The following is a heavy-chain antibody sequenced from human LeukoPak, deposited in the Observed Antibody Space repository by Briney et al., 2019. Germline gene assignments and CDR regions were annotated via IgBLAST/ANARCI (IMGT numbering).Heavy chain of an antibody. D-gene: IGHD6-19*01. J-gene: IGHJ6*03. V-gene: IGHV3-20*04. CDR2: INWNGGST. Sequence: PGGSLRLSCAASGFTFSSYSMNWVRQAPGKGLEWVSGINWNGGSTGYADSVKGRFTISRDNAKNSLYLQMNSLRAEDTALYYCARWASGIAVAGVHYYYYYMDVWGKGTTVTVSS. CDR3: ARWASGIAVAGVHYYYYYMDV. CDR1: GFTFSSYS.